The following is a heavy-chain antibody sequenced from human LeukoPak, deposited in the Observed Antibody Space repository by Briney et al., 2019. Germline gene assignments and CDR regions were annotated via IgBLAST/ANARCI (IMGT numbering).Heavy chain of an antibody. J-gene: IGHJ4*02. D-gene: IGHD2-21*02. CDR2: ISGTGFTT. CDR1: GFTFNSYA. CDR3: ARVRVTNYFDY. Sequence: GGSLRLSCAASGFTFNSYAMNWVRQAPGMGLEWVSTISGTGFTTYYADSVKGRFTISRDNSKNTLYLQMNSLRAEDTAVYYCARVRVTNYFDYWGQGTLVTVSS. V-gene: IGHV3-23*01.